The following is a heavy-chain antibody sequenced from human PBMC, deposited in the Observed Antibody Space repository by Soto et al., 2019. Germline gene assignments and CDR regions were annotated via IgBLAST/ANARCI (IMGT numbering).Heavy chain of an antibody. CDR1: GFDFSGSE. D-gene: IGHD2-21*01. CDR3: AKVAPFILGSPI. V-gene: IGHV3-48*03. J-gene: IGHJ4*02. CDR2: ITGSGGAI. Sequence: SGGSLRLSCTASGFDFSGSEMNWFRQTPGKGLEWLAYITGSGGAIFHADSVKGRFSISRDNAKNSLFLEMNTLTVDDAGVYYCAKVAPFILGSPIWGQGTLVTVSS.